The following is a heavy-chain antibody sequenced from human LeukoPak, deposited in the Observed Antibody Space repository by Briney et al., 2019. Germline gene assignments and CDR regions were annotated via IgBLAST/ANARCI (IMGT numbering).Heavy chain of an antibody. D-gene: IGHD3-16*01. Sequence: ASVKVSCKASGYTFTSYDINWVRQATGQGLEWMGWMNPNSGNTGYAQKFQGRVTITRNTSISTAYMELSGLRSEDTAVYYCARGVVRAWGSAPIGYWGQGTLVTVSS. CDR1: GYTFTSYD. V-gene: IGHV1-8*03. CDR2: MNPNSGNT. J-gene: IGHJ4*02. CDR3: ARGVVRAWGSAPIGY.